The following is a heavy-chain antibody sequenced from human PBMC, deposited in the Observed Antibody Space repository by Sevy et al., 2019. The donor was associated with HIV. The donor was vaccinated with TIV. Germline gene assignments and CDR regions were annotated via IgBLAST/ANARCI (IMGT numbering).Heavy chain of an antibody. D-gene: IGHD1-26*01. Sequence: GGSLRLSCAASGFTFSNYEMNWVRQAPGKGLEWVSYISSSDSTIYYADSVRGRFIISRDNAKNSLYVQMNSLRAEDTAVYYCARDRVGATGLGYFQHWGQGTLVTVSS. CDR3: ARDRVGATGLGYFQH. CDR2: ISSSDSTI. CDR1: GFTFSNYE. J-gene: IGHJ1*01. V-gene: IGHV3-48*03.